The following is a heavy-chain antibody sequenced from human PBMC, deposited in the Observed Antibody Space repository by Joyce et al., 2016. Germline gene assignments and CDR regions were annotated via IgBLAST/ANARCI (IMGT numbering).Heavy chain of an antibody. V-gene: IGHV3-21*01. CDR2: ISGSNTYI. Sequence: EVQVVESGGGLVRPGGSLRLSCAASGFTFRSYSINWVRQAPGKGLQWVASISGSNTYIYYADSVKGRFTLSRDNAKNSLFLQMSSLRAEDTALYYCARGRNSGFDAFDMWGQGTMVTVSS. J-gene: IGHJ3*02. CDR3: ARGRNSGFDAFDM. D-gene: IGHD2/OR15-2a*01. CDR1: GFTFRSYS.